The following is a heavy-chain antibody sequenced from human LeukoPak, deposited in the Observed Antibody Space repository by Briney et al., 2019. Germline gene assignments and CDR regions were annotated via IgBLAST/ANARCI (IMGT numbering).Heavy chain of an antibody. D-gene: IGHD1-20*01. J-gene: IGHJ3*01. CDR3: ARAGLTGSKVAFDV. V-gene: IGHV7-4-1*02. CDR1: GYTFTDYP. CDR2: INTDTGNP. Sequence: ASVKVSCKASGYTFTDYPMNWVRQAPGQGLEWMGWINTDTGNPTYAQGFAGHYVFSLDTSVSTAYLQIISLKAEDTAVYYCARAGLTGSKVAFDVWGQGTMVTVSS.